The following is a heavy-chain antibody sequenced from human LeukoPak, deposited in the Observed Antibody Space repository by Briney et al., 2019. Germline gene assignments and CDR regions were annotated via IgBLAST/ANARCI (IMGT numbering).Heavy chain of an antibody. J-gene: IGHJ5*02. CDR1: GGSFSGYY. Sequence: SETLSLTCAVYGGSFSGYYWSWIRQPPGKGLEWIGEINHSGSTNYNPSLKSRVTISVDTSKNQFSLKLSSVTAADTAVYYCAREYYYGSAERWFDPWGQGTLVTVSS. D-gene: IGHD3-10*01. CDR3: AREYYYGSAERWFDP. V-gene: IGHV4-34*01. CDR2: INHSGST.